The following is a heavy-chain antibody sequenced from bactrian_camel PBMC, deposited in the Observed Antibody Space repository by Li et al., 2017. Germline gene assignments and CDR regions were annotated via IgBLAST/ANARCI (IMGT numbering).Heavy chain of an antibody. Sequence: HVQLVESGGGSVQAGGSLRLSCAVPFSRTCLGWFRQAPGKAREGVAGIGMAKSDTYYADSVKGRFTISQDNSKNTLFLQMNVLRPEDTAMYYCAARKVARGSHFSLGRAPALRRDEYNFWGQGTQVTVS. V-gene: IGHV3S6*01. D-gene: IGHD2*01. CDR1: FSRTC. CDR2: IGMAKSDT. CDR3: AARKVARGSHFSLGRAPALRRDEYNF. J-gene: IGHJ4*01.